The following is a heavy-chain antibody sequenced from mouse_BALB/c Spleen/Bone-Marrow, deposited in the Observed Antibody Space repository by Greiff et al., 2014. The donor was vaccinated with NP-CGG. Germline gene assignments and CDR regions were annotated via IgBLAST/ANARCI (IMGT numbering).Heavy chain of an antibody. V-gene: IGHV5-17*02. D-gene: IGHD1-1*01. CDR3: ARDYGYAMDY. CDR1: GITFSSFV. CDR2: ISSGSSTI. J-gene: IGHJ4*01. Sequence: EVMLVESGGGLVQPGGPRKLSCAASGITFSSFVMHWVRQAPEKGLEWVAYISSGSSTIYYADTVKGRFTISRDNPKNTLFLQMTSLRSEDTAMYYCARDYGYAMDYWGQGTSVTVSS.